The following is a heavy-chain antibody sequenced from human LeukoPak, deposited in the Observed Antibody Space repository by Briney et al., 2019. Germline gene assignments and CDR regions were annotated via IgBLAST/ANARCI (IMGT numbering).Heavy chain of an antibody. CDR3: ARVPLGHLGYSSAWYTDY. D-gene: IGHD6-19*01. CDR2: ITSRSTYI. CDR1: GFTFSDYT. J-gene: IGHJ4*02. Sequence: GGSLRLSCAPSGFTFSDYTIRWVRQPPGKGLESVSSITSRSTYIYYADSVKGRFTISRDNAKNSLYLQMNSLRTEDTAVYYCARVPLGHLGYSSAWYTDYWGQGALVSVSS. V-gene: IGHV3-21*01.